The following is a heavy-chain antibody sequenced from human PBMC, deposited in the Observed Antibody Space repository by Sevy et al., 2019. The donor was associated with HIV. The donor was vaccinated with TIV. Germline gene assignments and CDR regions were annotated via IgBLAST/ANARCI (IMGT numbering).Heavy chain of an antibody. V-gene: IGHV3-7*03. CDR1: GFTVNNYW. CDR2: IKQDGSDK. J-gene: IGHJ4*02. D-gene: IGHD7-27*01. Sequence: GGSLRLSCAASGFTVNNYWMTWVRRAPGKGLEWVANIKQDGSDKYYMESVKGRFNISRDNTKNSLYLQLNSLRAEDTAVYYCARSWDYWGQMGYWGQGTLVTVSS. CDR3: ARSWDYWGQMGY.